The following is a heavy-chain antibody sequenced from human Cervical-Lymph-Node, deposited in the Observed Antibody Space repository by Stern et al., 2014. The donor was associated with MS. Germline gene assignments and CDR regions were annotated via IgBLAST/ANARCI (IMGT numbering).Heavy chain of an antibody. V-gene: IGHV5-51*01. D-gene: IGHD3-10*01. CDR3: AREGVFCRDRAETCHYFGMDV. J-gene: IGHJ6*02. CDR1: GYKLSNYW. CDR2: IHPHDSKT. Sequence: VQLVQSGAEVKEPGETLRLSCKGSGYKLSNYWIAWVSQMPGRSLEWMGIIHPHDSKTRDRPSFQGQVTFSVVGSKTSDYHHWTSLKASDTAMYFCAREGVFCRDRAETCHYFGMDVWGQGTAVIVSS.